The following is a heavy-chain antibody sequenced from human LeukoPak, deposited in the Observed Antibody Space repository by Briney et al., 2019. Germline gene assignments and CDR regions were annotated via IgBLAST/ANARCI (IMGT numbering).Heavy chain of an antibody. V-gene: IGHV4-34*01. Sequence: TSETLSLTCALYGGSFSNYYWSWIRQPPGSWLEWIGEINDSGRTNYNPSLMSRVTVSVDTSKNQFSLRLTSVTATDTAVYYCARRWNYGRNYYIDVWGNGATVSVSS. CDR3: ARRWNYGRNYYIDV. J-gene: IGHJ6*03. CDR1: GGSFSNYY. D-gene: IGHD1-7*01. CDR2: INDSGRT.